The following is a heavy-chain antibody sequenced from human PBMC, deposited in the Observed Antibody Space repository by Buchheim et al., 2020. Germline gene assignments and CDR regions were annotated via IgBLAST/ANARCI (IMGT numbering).Heavy chain of an antibody. J-gene: IGHJ2*01. CDR2: IYFSGST. CDR1: GGSSISGGYY. V-gene: IGHV4-31*03. Sequence: QVQLQESGPGVVKPSQTLSLTCTVSGGSSISGGYYWSWIRQHPGKGLEWIGYIYFSGSTHYNPSLESRVTISVDRSKNQFSLKLSSVTAADTAVYYCARATKGPLAPYFDLWGRGTL. CDR3: ARATKGPLAPYFDL.